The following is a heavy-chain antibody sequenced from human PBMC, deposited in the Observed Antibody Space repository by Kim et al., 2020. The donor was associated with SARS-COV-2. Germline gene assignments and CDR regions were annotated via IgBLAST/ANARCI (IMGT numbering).Heavy chain of an antibody. Sequence: GGSLRLSCAASGFTFSSYAMHWVRQAPGKGLEWVAVISYDGSNKYYADSVKGRFTISRDNSKNTLYLQMNSLRAEDTAVYYCARDYYDSSGPYFDYWCQG. D-gene: IGHD3-22*01. CDR1: GFTFSSYA. CDR2: ISYDGSNK. J-gene: IGHJ4*02. CDR3: ARDYYDSSGPYFDY. V-gene: IGHV3-30*04.